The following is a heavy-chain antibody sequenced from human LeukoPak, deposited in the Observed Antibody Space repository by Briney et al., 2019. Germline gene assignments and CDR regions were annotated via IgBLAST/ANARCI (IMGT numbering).Heavy chain of an antibody. J-gene: IGHJ4*02. D-gene: IGHD1-26*01. CDR1: GYTFTTHK. V-gene: IGHV1-46*01. CDR2: ISSTDGIA. Sequence: ASVKVSCKASGYTFTTHKMHWVRQAVGQGLEWMGIISSTDGIARYAHKFQGRVTMTRDTSTSTVYMDLSSLTSEDTALYYCARDGGSYSSDFWGQGTLVTVSS. CDR3: ARDGGSYSSDF.